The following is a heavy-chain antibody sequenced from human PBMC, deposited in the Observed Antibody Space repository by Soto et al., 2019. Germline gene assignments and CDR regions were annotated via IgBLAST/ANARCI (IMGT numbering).Heavy chain of an antibody. V-gene: IGHV3-74*01. CDR3: ARYSWYFDV. CDR1: GFTFTNFW. CDR2: IDTSRTST. J-gene: IGHJ4*02. D-gene: IGHD6-13*01. Sequence: PGGSLRLSYGASGFTFTNFWMHWVRQVPGKGLVWVSRIDTSRTSTSYADSVKGRFTISRDNAKSTVSLQMNSLRSEDTGVYYCARYSWYFDVWSQGSLVTVSS.